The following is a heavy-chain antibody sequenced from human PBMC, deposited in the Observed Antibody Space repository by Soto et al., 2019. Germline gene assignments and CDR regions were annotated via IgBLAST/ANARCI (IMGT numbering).Heavy chain of an antibody. J-gene: IGHJ4*02. D-gene: IGHD3-22*01. Sequence: ASVKVSCKASGGTFSSYAISWVRQAPGQGLEWMGGIIPIFGTANYAQKFQGRVTITADESTSTAYMELSSLRSEDTAVYYCARGYSYYYDSSGYYYFDYWGQGTLVTVSS. CDR1: GGTFSSYA. V-gene: IGHV1-69*13. CDR3: ARGYSYYYDSSGYYYFDY. CDR2: IIPIFGTA.